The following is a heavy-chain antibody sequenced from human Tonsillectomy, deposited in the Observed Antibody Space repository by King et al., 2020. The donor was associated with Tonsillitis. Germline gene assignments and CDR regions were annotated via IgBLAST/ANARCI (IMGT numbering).Heavy chain of an antibody. Sequence: HVQLVESGAEVKKPGASVKISCKASGYTFEDYYIHWVRQAPGQGLEWMGMINPSGAAATYAQKFQDRVTMTRDTSTKTFYMDLRDLILEDTAVYYCAREGPSNSGYSPDRWGQGTLVSVSS. V-gene: IGHV1-46*02. CDR3: AREGPSNSGYSPDR. D-gene: IGHD3-22*01. CDR2: INPSGAAA. CDR1: GYTFEDYY. J-gene: IGHJ5*02.